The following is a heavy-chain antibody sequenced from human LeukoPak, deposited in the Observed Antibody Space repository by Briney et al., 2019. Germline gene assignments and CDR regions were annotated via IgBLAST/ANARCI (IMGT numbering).Heavy chain of an antibody. CDR3: ARDRPFYYDSSDRSGYFDY. D-gene: IGHD3-22*01. V-gene: IGHV4-39*07. Sequence: PSETLSLTCTVSGGSISSSSYYWGWIRQPPGKGLEWIGSIYYSGSTYYNPSLKSRVTISVDTSKNQFSLKLSSVTAADTAVYYCARDRPFYYDSSDRSGYFDYWGQGTLVTVSS. CDR2: IYYSGST. CDR1: GGSISSSSYY. J-gene: IGHJ4*02.